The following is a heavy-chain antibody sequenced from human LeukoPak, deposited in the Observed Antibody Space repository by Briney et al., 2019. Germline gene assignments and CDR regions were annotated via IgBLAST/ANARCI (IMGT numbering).Heavy chain of an antibody. Sequence: SETLSLTCTVSGGSITNSYWSWLRQPAGKGLEWIGRIYSSGTTNYNPSLTGRVSMSVDTSKNQFPLKLYSVTAADTAVYYCARGSSGWYSIDYWGQGALVTVSS. J-gene: IGHJ4*02. D-gene: IGHD6-19*01. V-gene: IGHV4-4*07. CDR3: ARGSSGWYSIDY. CDR2: IYSSGTT. CDR1: GGSITNSY.